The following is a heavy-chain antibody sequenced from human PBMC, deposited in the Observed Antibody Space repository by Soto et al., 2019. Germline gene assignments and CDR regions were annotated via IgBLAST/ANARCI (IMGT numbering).Heavy chain of an antibody. CDR2: IKQDGSEK. Sequence: GGSLRLSCAASGFTFSSYWMSWVRQAPGKGLEWVANIKQDGSEKYYVDSVKGRFTISRDNAKNSLYLQMNSLRAEDTAVYYCARSSGPSNIVVVPAELASRGGMDVWGQGTTVTVSS. CDR1: GFTFSSYW. V-gene: IGHV3-7*05. CDR3: ARSSGPSNIVVVPAELASRGGMDV. D-gene: IGHD2-2*01. J-gene: IGHJ6*02.